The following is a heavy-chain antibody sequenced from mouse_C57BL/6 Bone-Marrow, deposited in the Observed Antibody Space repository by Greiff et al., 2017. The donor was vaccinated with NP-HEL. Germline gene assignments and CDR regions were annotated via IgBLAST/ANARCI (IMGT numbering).Heavy chain of an antibody. D-gene: IGHD1-3*01. CDR2: IDPSDSET. CDR3: ARRGGSSFAY. J-gene: IGHJ3*01. V-gene: IGHV1-52*01. CDR1: GYTFTSYW. Sequence: QVQLQQPGAELVRPGSSVKLSCKASGYTFTSYWMHWVKQRPIQGLEWIGNIDPSDSETHYNQKFKDKATLTVDKSSSTAYMQRSSLTAEEAAVYYCARRGGSSFAYWGQGTLVTVSA.